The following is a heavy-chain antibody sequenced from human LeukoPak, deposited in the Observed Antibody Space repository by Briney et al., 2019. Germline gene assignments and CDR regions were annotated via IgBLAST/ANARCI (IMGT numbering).Heavy chain of an antibody. D-gene: IGHD2-15*01. J-gene: IGHJ6*03. CDR3: ARGVLTPATRYYHSYYYMDV. CDR1: GFTFSSYS. Sequence: PGGSLRLSCAASGFTFSSYSMNWVRQAPGKGLEWVSSISSSSSYIYYADSVKGRFTISRDNAKNSLYLQMNSLRAEDTAVYYCARGVLTPATRYYHSYYYMDVWGKGTTVTVSS. CDR2: ISSSSSYI. V-gene: IGHV3-21*01.